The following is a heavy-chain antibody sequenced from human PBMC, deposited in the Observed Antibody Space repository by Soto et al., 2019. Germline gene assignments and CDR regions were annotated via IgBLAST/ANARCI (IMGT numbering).Heavy chain of an antibody. CDR1: GFTFSSYG. D-gene: IGHD6-6*01. Sequence: QVQLVESGGGVVQPGRSLRLSCAASGFTFSSYGMHWVRQAPGKGPEWVAVIWYDGSNKYYADSVKGRFTISRDNSKNTLYLQMNSLRAEDTAVYYCARARYSSSSYYFDYWGQGTLVTVSS. CDR2: IWYDGSNK. V-gene: IGHV3-33*01. CDR3: ARARYSSSSYYFDY. J-gene: IGHJ4*02.